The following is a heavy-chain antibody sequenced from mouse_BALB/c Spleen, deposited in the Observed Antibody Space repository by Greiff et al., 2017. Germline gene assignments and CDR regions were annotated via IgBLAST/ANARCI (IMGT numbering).Heavy chain of an antibody. Sequence: EVQRVESGGGLVKPGGSLKLSCAASGFTFSSYTMSWVRQTPEKRLEWVATISSGGSYTYYPDSVKGRFTISRDNAKNTLYLQMSSLKSEDTAMYYCTREGEENGNYAFYAMDYWGQGTSVTVSS. D-gene: IGHD2-1*01. CDR2: ISSGGSYT. J-gene: IGHJ4*01. CDR1: GFTFSSYT. V-gene: IGHV5-6-4*01. CDR3: TREGEENGNYAFYAMDY.